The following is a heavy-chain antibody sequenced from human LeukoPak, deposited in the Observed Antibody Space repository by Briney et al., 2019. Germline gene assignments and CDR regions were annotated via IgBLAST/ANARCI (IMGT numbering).Heavy chain of an antibody. Sequence: PGGSLRLSCAASGFTFSSYTMNWVRQAPGKGLEWVSSISSSSSYMYYADSVKGRFTISRDNAKDTLYLQMNSLRAEDTAVYYCARDGGGSSGYYWGLGYWGQGTLVTVSS. D-gene: IGHD3-22*01. V-gene: IGHV3-21*01. CDR3: ARDGGGSSGYYWGLGY. CDR1: GFTFSSYT. CDR2: ISSSSSYM. J-gene: IGHJ4*02.